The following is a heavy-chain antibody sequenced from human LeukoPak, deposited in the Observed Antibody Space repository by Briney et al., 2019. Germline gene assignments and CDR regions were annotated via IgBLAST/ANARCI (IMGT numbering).Heavy chain of an antibody. Sequence: GAPVKVSCKASGYTFTSYDINWVRQASGQGLEWMGWMNPNSGNTASAQKFQGRVTMTTNTSISTAYMELTGLRSEDTAMYFCARKGLLGSGKPWFDPWGQGTLVTVSS. D-gene: IGHD2-15*01. CDR2: MNPNSGNT. CDR3: ARKGLLGSGKPWFDP. J-gene: IGHJ5*02. CDR1: GYTFTSYD. V-gene: IGHV1-8*01.